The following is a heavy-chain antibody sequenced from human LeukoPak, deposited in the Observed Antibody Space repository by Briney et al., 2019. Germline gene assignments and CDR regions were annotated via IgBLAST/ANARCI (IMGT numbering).Heavy chain of an antibody. CDR3: AREIAVAGGTFDY. V-gene: IGHV1-2*02. D-gene: IGHD6-19*01. CDR2: INPNSGGT. J-gene: IGHJ4*02. CDR1: GFTFTGHY. Sequence: ASVTVSCKASGFTFTGHYMHWVRQAPGQGLEWMGWINPNSGGTNYAQKFQGRVTMTRDTSISTAYMELSRLRSDDTAVYYCAREIAVAGGTFDYWGQGTLVTVSS.